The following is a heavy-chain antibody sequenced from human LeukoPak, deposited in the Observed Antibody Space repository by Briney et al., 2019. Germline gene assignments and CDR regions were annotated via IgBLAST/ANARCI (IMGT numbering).Heavy chain of an antibody. CDR2: ISSSSSYI. CDR3: ARRGAGYYGSGSLWYMDV. D-gene: IGHD3-10*01. CDR1: RFTFSSYS. J-gene: IGHJ6*03. V-gene: IGHV3-21*01. Sequence: GGSLRLSCAASRFTFSSYSMNWVRQAPGKGLEWVSSISSSSSYIYYADSVKGRFTISRDNAKNSLYLQMNSLRAEDTAVYYCARRGAGYYGSGSLWYMDVWGKGTTVTVSS.